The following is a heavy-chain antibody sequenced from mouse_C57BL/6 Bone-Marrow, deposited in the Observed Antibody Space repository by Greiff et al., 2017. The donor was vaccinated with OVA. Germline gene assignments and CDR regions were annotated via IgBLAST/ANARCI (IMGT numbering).Heavy chain of an antibody. CDR3: ARDSYWYFDV. V-gene: IGHV3-6*01. CDR1: GYSITSGYY. Sequence: ESGPGLVKPSQSLSLTCSVTGYSITSGYYWNWIRQFPGNKLEWMGYISYDGSKNYNPSLKNRISITRDTSKNQFFLKLNSVTTEDTATYYCARDSYWYFDVWGTGTTVTVSS. CDR2: ISYDGSK. J-gene: IGHJ1*03.